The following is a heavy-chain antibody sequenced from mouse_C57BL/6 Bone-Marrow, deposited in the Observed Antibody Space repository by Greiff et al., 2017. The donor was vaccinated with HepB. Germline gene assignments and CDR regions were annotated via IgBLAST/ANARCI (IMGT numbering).Heavy chain of an antibody. Sequence: EVHLVESGGGLVQPGGSLKLSCAASGFTFSDYYMYWVRQTPEKRLEWVAYISNGGGSTYYPDTVKGRFTISRDNAKNTLYLQMGRLKSEDTAMYYCARHDGYFFDYWGQGTTLTVSS. CDR1: GFTFSDYY. D-gene: IGHD2-3*01. CDR3: ARHDGYFFDY. J-gene: IGHJ2*01. V-gene: IGHV5-12*01. CDR2: ISNGGGST.